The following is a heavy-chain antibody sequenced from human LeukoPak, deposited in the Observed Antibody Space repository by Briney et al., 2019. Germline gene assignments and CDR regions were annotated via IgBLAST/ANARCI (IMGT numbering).Heavy chain of an antibody. D-gene: IGHD2-2*01. V-gene: IGHV3-53*04. Sequence: GGSLRLSCAASGFTVSSNYMSWVRQAPGKGLEWVSVTYSGGSTYYADSVKGRFTISRHNSKNTLYLQMNSLRAEDTAVYYCARTSPAAFDIWGQGTMVTVSS. CDR2: TYSGGST. CDR3: ARTSPAAFDI. CDR1: GFTVSSNY. J-gene: IGHJ3*02.